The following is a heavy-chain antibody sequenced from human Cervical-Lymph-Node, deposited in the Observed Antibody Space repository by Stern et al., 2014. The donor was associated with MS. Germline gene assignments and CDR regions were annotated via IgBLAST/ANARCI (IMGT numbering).Heavy chain of an antibody. CDR1: GFTFSGSA. V-gene: IGHV3-73*01. D-gene: IGHD5-24*01. Sequence: VQLVESGGGLVQPGESLKLSCAASGFTFSGSAMHWVRQASGKGLEWVGRIRSRPNRYATAYAASVKGRFTISRDDSKNTAYLQMNSLKTEDTAVYYCSSTPREIATTSPLDYWGQGTLVSVSS. CDR3: SSTPREIATTSPLDY. CDR2: IRSRPNRYAT. J-gene: IGHJ4*02.